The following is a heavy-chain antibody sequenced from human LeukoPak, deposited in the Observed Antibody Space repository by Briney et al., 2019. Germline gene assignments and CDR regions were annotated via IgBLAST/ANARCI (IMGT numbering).Heavy chain of an antibody. D-gene: IGHD1-7*01. CDR2: FYPGDSES. CDR1: RYILPGHW. J-gene: IGHJ4*02. Sequence: GESLKISCKSSRYILPGHWIGWVRQMPGKGLELMGIFYPGDSESRYSPSFQGQVTISADKSISTAYLQWSSLKASDTAMYYRARLMGTTLYFDSCGQGTLVTVSS. CDR3: ARLMGTTLYFDS. V-gene: IGHV5-51*01.